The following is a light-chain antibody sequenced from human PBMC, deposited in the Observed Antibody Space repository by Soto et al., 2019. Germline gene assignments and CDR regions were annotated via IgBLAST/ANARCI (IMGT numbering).Light chain of an antibody. V-gene: IGLV1-44*01. CDR3: ATWDERLRGVV. Sequence: QSVLTQPPSASGNPGQSVTISCSGGGSNIGSNIVSWYQRLPGTAPKLLIYSTNQRPPGVPDRFSASKSDTSVSLAISGLQSEDEGEYYCATWDERLRGVVFGGGTKVTVL. CDR1: GSNIGSNI. CDR2: STN. J-gene: IGLJ2*01.